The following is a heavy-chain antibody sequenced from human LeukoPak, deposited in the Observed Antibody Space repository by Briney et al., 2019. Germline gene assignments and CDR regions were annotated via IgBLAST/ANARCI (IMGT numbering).Heavy chain of an antibody. D-gene: IGHD1-26*01. J-gene: IGHJ4*02. V-gene: IGHV1-69*13. Sequence: ASVKVSCKASGGTFSSYAISWVRQAPGQGLEWMGGINPIFGTTNYAQKFQGRVTITADESTSTAYMELSSLRSEDTAVYYCARGRRYWVDYWGQGTLVTVSS. CDR3: ARGRRYWVDY. CDR1: GGTFSSYA. CDR2: INPIFGTT.